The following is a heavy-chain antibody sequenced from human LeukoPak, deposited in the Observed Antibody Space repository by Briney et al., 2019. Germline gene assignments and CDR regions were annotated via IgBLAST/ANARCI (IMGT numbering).Heavy chain of an antibody. Sequence: PSETLSLTCTVSGGSISSGGYYWSWIRQPPGKGLEWIGYIYHSGSTNYNPSLKSRVTISVDTSKNQFSLKLSSVTAADTAVYYCARFSGGTSRVDYWGQGTLVTVSS. J-gene: IGHJ4*02. V-gene: IGHV4-61*08. CDR3: ARFSGGTSRVDY. CDR2: IYHSGST. CDR1: GGSISSGGYY. D-gene: IGHD3-16*01.